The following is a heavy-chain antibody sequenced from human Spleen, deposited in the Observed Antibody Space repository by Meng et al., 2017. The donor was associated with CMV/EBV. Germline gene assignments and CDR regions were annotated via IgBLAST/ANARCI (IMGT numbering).Heavy chain of an antibody. CDR2: INPKSGGT. V-gene: IGHV1-2*02. CDR1: GYTFTGFY. J-gene: IGHJ3*01. D-gene: IGHD3-3*01. CDR3: ARDSDDYDFWSAYYTDAFDF. Sequence: ASVKVSCKASGYTFTGFYMHWVRQAPGQGLEWMGWINPKSGGTNYAQKFQGRVTMTRDTSISTAYMELSRLRSDDTAVYYCARDSDDYDFWSAYYTDAFDFWGQGTMVTVSS.